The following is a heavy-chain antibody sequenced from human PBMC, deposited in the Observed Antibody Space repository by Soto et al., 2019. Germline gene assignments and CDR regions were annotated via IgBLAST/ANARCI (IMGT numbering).Heavy chain of an antibody. J-gene: IGHJ4*02. CDR2: ISSSSSYI. V-gene: IGHV3-21*01. Sequence: GGSLRLSCAASGFTFSSYSMNWVRQAPGKGLEWVSSISSSSSYIYYADSVKGRFTISRDNAKNSLYLQMNSLRAEDTAVYYCARDLMGELSPFDYWGQGTLVTVSS. CDR1: GFTFSSYS. D-gene: IGHD1-26*01. CDR3: ARDLMGELSPFDY.